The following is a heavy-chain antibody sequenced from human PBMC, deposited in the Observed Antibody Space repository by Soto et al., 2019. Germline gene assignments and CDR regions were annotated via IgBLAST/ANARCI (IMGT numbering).Heavy chain of an antibody. CDR2: INQDGIKI. V-gene: IGHV3-7*05. Sequence: EVQLVESGGGLVQPGGSLRLSCAASGFSFSRFWMTWVRQAPGKGLEWVANINQDGIKIHYGDSVEGRFTLSRDNAKNWLYLQLNSLRPEDTAMYYCARDFSPSGEFFLDAFAVCSEGTVVTVSS. D-gene: IGHD2-21*01. CDR3: ARDFSPSGEFFLDAFAV. J-gene: IGHJ3*01. CDR1: GFSFSRFW.